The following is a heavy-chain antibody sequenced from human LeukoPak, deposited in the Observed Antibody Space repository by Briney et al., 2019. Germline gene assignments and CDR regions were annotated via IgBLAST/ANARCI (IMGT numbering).Heavy chain of an antibody. CDR3: VREYFYGMDV. Sequence: GGSLRLSCAASRFTFSDYYMDWVRQAPGKGLEWVGLSRTKGDSYNTEYAASVRGRFSILRDESKNSAYLQMNSLRTEDTAVYFCVREYFYGMDVWGQGTTVTVSS. CDR1: RFTFSDYY. CDR2: SRTKGDSYNT. V-gene: IGHV3-72*01. J-gene: IGHJ6*02.